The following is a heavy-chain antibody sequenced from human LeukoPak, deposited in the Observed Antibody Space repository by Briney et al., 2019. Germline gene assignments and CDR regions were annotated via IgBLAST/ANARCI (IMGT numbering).Heavy chain of an antibody. CDR3: ARISNSDY. V-gene: IGHV3-30-3*01. D-gene: IGHD2/OR15-2a*01. J-gene: IGHJ4*02. CDR2: ISYDGSNK. CDR1: GFTFSSYA. Sequence: GGSLRLSCAASGFTFSSYAMHWVRQAPGKGLEWEAVISYDGSNKYYADSVKGRFTISRDNAKNSLYLQMSSLRAEDTAVYYCARISNSDYWGQGTLVTVSS.